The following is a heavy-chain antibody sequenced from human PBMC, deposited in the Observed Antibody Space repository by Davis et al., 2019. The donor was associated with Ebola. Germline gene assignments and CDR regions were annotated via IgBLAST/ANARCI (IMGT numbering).Heavy chain of an antibody. V-gene: IGHV4-34*01. CDR3: ARGRDVLWFGESNYGLGV. J-gene: IGHJ6*02. D-gene: IGHD3-10*01. Sequence: MPGGSLRLSCAVYGGSFSGYYWSWIRQPPGKGLEWIGEINHSGSTNYNPSLKSRVTISVDTSKNQFSLKLTSVTAADTAVYYCARGRDVLWFGESNYGLGVWGQGTTVTVSS. CDR2: INHSGST. CDR1: GGSFSGYY.